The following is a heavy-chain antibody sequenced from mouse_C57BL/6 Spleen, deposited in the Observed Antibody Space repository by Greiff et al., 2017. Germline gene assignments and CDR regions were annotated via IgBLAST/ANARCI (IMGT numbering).Heavy chain of an antibody. CDR1: GYSFTGYY. CDR2: INPSTGGT. Sequence: EVQLQQSGPELVKPGASVKISCKASGYSFTGYYMHWVKQSSEKSLEWIGEINPSTGGTSYNQKFKGKATLTVDKSSSTAYMQLKSLTSEDSAVYYCARTFITTFYFDYWGQGTTLTVSS. J-gene: IGHJ2*01. V-gene: IGHV1-43*01. CDR3: ARTFITTFYFDY. D-gene: IGHD1-1*01.